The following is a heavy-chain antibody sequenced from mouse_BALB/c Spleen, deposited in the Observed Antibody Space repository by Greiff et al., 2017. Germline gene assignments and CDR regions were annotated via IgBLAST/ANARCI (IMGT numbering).Heavy chain of an antibody. D-gene: IGHD2-1*01. CDR2: INPYNGDT. CDR3: ARRNDLYYFDY. CDR1: GYSFTGYF. Sequence: VQLQQSGPELVKPGASVKISCKASGYSFTGYFMNWVMQSHGKSLEWIGRINPYNGDTFYNQKFKGKATLTVDKSSSTAHMELRSLASEDSAVYYCARRNDLYYFDYGGQGTTRTVSA. V-gene: IGHV1-20*02. J-gene: IGHJ2*01.